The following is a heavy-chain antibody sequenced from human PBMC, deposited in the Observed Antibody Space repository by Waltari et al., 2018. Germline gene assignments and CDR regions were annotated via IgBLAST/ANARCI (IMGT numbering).Heavy chain of an antibody. CDR2: IIPNIGKA. D-gene: IGHD4-17*01. CDR1: GGTFSSYA. V-gene: IGHV1-69*01. CDR3: ARSPYGGVSYYYYGMDV. Sequence: QVQLVQSGAEVKKPGSSVKVSCKASGGTFSSYAISWVRQAPGQGLEWMGEIIPNIGKANYARKFQGRGTITADESTSTAYMELSSLRSEDTAVYYCARSPYGGVSYYYYGMDVWGQGTTVTVSS. J-gene: IGHJ6*02.